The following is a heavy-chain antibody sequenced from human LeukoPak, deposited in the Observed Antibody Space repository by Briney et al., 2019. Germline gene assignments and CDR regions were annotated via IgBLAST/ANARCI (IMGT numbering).Heavy chain of an antibody. D-gene: IGHD1-26*01. J-gene: IGHJ4*02. V-gene: IGHV3-23*01. CDR2: ISTTGDVT. CDR1: GFTFSTYV. Sequence: PGGSLRLSCAAAGFTFSTYVVGWVRQAPGKGLEWVSVISTTGDVTFYADSVKGRFTISRDNSKNTLYLQMNSLRVEDTAIYYCAKGGCGSYYDRFDYWGQGTLVTVSS. CDR3: AKGGCGSYYDRFDY.